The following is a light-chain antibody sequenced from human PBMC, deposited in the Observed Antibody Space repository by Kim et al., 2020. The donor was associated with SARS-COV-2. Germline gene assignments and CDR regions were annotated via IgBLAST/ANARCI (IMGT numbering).Light chain of an antibody. CDR1: EDINHNF. V-gene: IGKV3-20*01. CDR3: QQYGNLRT. Sequence: LSPGESPSLSCMASEDINHNFLAWHQRRPGQAPRLLIFGASSRATGVPERFSGSGSGTDFTLTITRLALEDFAVYYCQQYGNLRTFGQGTKVDIK. CDR2: GAS. J-gene: IGKJ1*01.